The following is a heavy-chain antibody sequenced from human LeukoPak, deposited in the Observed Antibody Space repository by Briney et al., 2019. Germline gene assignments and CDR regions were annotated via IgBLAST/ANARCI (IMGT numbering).Heavy chain of an antibody. CDR2: VHYSGTT. D-gene: IGHD6-19*01. J-gene: IGHJ4*02. CDR1: GDSISLSFYY. Sequence: SETLSLTCSVSGDSISLSFYYWGWIRQPPGKALEWIGSVHYSGTTSYNPSLKSRVTISVDMSKNHFSLRLRSVTAADTAMYYCARGTLYRGWSYYLDFWGQGSQVTVSS. V-gene: IGHV4-39*07. CDR3: ARGTLYRGWSYYLDF.